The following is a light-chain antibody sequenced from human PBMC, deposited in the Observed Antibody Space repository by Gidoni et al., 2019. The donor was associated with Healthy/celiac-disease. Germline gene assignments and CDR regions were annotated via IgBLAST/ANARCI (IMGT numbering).Light chain of an antibody. V-gene: IGKV3-20*01. J-gene: IGKJ4*01. Sequence: VLTHSPATLSLSPGERATLSCRASQSVSSSYSAWYQQKPGQAPRPLIYGASSRPTGIPDRFSGSGSGTDFTLTISRLEPEDFAVYYCQQYGSSPPLTFXGXTKVEIK. CDR1: QSVSSSY. CDR2: GAS. CDR3: QQYGSSPPLT.